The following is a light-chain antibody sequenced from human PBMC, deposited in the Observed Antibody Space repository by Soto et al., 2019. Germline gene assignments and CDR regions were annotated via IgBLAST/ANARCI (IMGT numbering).Light chain of an antibody. CDR2: KAS. Sequence: DIQMTQSPSTLSASVGDRVTITCRASQSIGSWLAWFQQKPGKAPKVLIYKASSLQTGIPERFSGGGSGTESTLTISSLQPDDFATYYCHQYNSYSSFGQGTKVDIK. J-gene: IGKJ1*01. CDR1: QSIGSW. V-gene: IGKV1-5*03. CDR3: HQYNSYSS.